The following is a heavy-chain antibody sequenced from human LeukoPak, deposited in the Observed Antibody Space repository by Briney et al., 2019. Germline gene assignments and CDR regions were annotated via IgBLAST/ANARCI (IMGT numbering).Heavy chain of an antibody. V-gene: IGHV3-30*02. Sequence: PGGSLRLSCAASGFTFSTYGMHWVRQAPGKGLEWVAFIRYDGSNKYYADSVKGRFTISRDNSKNTLYLQMNSLRAEDTAVYYCAKKLRRYYDILTGYEVYYYYGMDVWGQGTTVTVSS. J-gene: IGHJ6*02. CDR2: IRYDGSNK. CDR1: GFTFSTYG. CDR3: AKKLRRYYDILTGYEVYYYYGMDV. D-gene: IGHD3-9*01.